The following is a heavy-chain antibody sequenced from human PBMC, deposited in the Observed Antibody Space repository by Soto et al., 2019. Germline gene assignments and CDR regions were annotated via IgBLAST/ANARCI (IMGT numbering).Heavy chain of an antibody. CDR1: EVPISICA. V-gene: IGHV3-23*01. Sequence: VSEVPISICAMNWVRKDPGWALELVSSISARGVSRYYADSVRGRFTISRDNSKNTLSLQMNNLRVEDTDIYYCARDPNGAKVTTTGGCFDPWRQGNLVTVSA. J-gene: IGHJ5*02. CDR2: ISARGVSR. CDR3: ARDPNGAKVTTTGGCFDP. D-gene: IGHD4-17*01.